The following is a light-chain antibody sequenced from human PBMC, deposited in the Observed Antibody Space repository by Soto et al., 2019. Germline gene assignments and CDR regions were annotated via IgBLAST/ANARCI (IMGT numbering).Light chain of an antibody. V-gene: IGKV3-20*01. CDR2: DVY. J-gene: IGKJ1*01. Sequence: EIVLTQYPGTLSLSPGERATLSCRASQSISSTYLAWYQQKPGQAPRLLIHDVYNRATGIPDRFSGSVSGTDVTITISRLETEDGAVYYCQQYGGSTETFGQGTKVDIK. CDR3: QQYGGSTET. CDR1: QSISSTY.